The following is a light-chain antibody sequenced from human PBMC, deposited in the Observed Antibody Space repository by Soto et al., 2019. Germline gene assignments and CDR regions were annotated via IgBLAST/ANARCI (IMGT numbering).Light chain of an antibody. V-gene: IGLV2-14*03. CDR3: SSYTSTNTLV. Sequence: QSALTQPASVSGSPGQSITISCTGTSSDVGGYNSVSWYQQHPDKAPQLMIFDVSNRPSGISDRFSGSKSGNTASLTISGLQAEDEADYYCSSYTSTNTLVFGGGTKLTV. CDR1: SSDVGGYNS. J-gene: IGLJ2*01. CDR2: DVS.